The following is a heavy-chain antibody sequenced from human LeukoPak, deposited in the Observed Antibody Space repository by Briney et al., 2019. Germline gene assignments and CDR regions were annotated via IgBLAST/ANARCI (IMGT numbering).Heavy chain of an antibody. CDR1: RFTFSTYS. CDR2: ISSAGTYI. Sequence: PGGSLRLSCAASRFTFSTYSMNWVRQAPGKGLEWVSSISSAGTYIYFADSMKGRFTISRDNAKNSLYLQMNSLRAEDTAVYYCARGPPQIVASRGGGYDYWGQGILVTVSS. V-gene: IGHV3-21*04. CDR3: ARGPPQIVASRGGGYDY. D-gene: IGHD5-12*01. J-gene: IGHJ4*02.